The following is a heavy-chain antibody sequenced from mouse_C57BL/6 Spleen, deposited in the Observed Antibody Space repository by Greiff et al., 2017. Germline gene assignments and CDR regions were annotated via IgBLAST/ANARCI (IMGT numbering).Heavy chain of an antibody. J-gene: IGHJ2*01. Sequence: QVQLQQPGAELVKPGASVKLSCKASGYTFTSYWMQWVKQRPGQGLEWIGEIDPSDSYTNYNQKFKGKATLTVDTSASTAYMQLSSLTSEDSAVYYCARGRKLFDYWGQGTTLTVSS. CDR3: ARGRKLFDY. CDR1: GYTFTSYW. V-gene: IGHV1-50*01. CDR2: IDPSDSYT.